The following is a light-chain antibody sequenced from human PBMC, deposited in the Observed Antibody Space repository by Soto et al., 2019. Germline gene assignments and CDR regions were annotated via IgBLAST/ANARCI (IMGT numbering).Light chain of an antibody. Sequence: DIQMTQSPSSLSASVGDRVSITCRASQDITTYIAWYQQKSGRPPKVLIYAASTLEGGVPSRFSGSGSGTEFILTISSLQPEDFATYYCQQYNRYPITFGGGTKVDIK. CDR1: QDITTY. CDR2: AAS. J-gene: IGKJ4*01. CDR3: QQYNRYPIT. V-gene: IGKV1-9*01.